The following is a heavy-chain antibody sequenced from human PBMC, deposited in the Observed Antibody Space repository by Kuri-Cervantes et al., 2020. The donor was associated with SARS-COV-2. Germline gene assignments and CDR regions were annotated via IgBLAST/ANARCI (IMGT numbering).Heavy chain of an antibody. CDR3: ARDQDFWSGINDAFDI. V-gene: IGHV3-30*02. CDR1: GFTFSSYG. CDR2: IRYDGSNK. Sequence: GESLKISCAASGFTFSSYGMHWVRQAPGKGLEWVAFIRYDGSNKYYADSVKGRFTISRDNSKNTLYLQMNSLRAEDTAVYYCARDQDFWSGINDAFDIWGQGTMVTDSS. J-gene: IGHJ3*02. D-gene: IGHD3-3*01.